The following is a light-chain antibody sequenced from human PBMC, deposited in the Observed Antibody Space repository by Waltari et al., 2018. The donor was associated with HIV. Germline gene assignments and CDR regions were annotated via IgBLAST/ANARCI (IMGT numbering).Light chain of an antibody. CDR2: TNN. Sequence: QSVLTQPPSASGTPGQRATISCYGSSSNSGRNYVYWYQKLPGPAPKLLIYTNNQRPSGVPDRFSGSKSGTSASLAISGLRSEDEADYYCAAWNDRLSGYVFGTGTKVTV. CDR3: AAWNDRLSGYV. V-gene: IGLV1-47*01. CDR1: SSNSGRNY. J-gene: IGLJ1*01.